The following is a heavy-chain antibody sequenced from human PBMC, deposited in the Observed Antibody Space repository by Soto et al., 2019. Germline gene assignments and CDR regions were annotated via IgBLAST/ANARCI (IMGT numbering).Heavy chain of an antibody. D-gene: IGHD3-3*01. CDR1: GGSISSGGYY. CDR3: ARDHHDFWSGYYFGWFDP. CDR2: IYYSGST. V-gene: IGHV4-31*03. J-gene: IGHJ5*02. Sequence: SETLSLTCTVSGGSISSGGYYWSWIRQHPGKGLEWIGYIYYSGSTYYNPSLKSRVTISVDTSKNQFSLKLSSVTAADTAVYYCARDHHDFWSGYYFGWFDPWGQGTLVTVSS.